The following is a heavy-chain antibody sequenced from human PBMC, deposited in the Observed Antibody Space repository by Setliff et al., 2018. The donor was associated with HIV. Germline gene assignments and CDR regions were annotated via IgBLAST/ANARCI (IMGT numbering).Heavy chain of an antibody. Sequence: PSETLSLTCAVYGGSFSGYYWSWIRQPPGKGLEWIGEINQSGSTNYNPSLKSRATKSVDRSKNQFSLKLSSVTAADTAVYYCARVRMGGYFDFWGQGTQVTVSS. CDR2: INQSGST. J-gene: IGHJ4*02. CDR3: ARVRMGGYFDF. D-gene: IGHD3-16*01. CDR1: GGSFSGYY. V-gene: IGHV4-34*01.